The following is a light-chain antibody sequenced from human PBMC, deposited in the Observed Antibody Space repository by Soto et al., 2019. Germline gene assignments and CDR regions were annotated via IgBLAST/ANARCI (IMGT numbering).Light chain of an antibody. J-gene: IGKJ1*01. Sequence: IKMSQSASAVSGSVGDRVTITCRASQTISSWLAWYQQKPGKAPKLLIYKASTLKSGVPSRFSGSGSGTEFTLTISSLQPDDFATYYCQHYNSYSEAFGQGTKV. V-gene: IGKV1-5*03. CDR1: QTISSW. CDR3: QHYNSYSEA. CDR2: KAS.